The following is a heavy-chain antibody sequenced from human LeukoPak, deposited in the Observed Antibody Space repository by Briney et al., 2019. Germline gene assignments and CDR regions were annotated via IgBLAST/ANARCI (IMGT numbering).Heavy chain of an antibody. J-gene: IGHJ1*01. V-gene: IGHV3-30*03. CDR3: ASQELGYSSGWYLGYFQH. CDR2: ISYDGSNK. Sequence: GGSLRLSCAASGFTFSSYGMHWVRQAPGKGLEWVAVISYDGSNKYYADSVKGRFTISRGNSKNTLYLQMNSLRAEDTAVYYCASQELGYSSGWYLGYFQHWGQGTLVTVSS. D-gene: IGHD6-19*01. CDR1: GFTFSSYG.